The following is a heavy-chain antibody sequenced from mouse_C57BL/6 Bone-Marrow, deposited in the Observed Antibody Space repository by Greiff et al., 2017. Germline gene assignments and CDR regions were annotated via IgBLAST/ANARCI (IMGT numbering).Heavy chain of an antibody. D-gene: IGHD4-1*01. Sequence: QVQLQQSGAELVRPGPSVKVSCKASGYAFTNYLIEWVKQRPGKGLEWIGVINPGSGGTNYNDELQGKGNLTADKSSSTAYMQLSSLTSEDSAVYFCARSKNWDSWFAYWGQGTLVTVSA. CDR2: INPGSGGT. CDR1: GYAFTNYL. J-gene: IGHJ3*01. CDR3: ARSKNWDSWFAY. V-gene: IGHV1-54*01.